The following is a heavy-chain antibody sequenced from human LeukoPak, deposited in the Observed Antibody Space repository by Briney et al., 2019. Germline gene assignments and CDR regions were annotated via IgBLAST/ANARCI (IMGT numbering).Heavy chain of an antibody. V-gene: IGHV5-51*01. Sequence: GESPKLYCKGSGYSFTRFWIGRVRRMPGKGLESMGVIYPGDSDTRYSPSFQGQVTISADKSISTAYLQCSSLKASDTAMYYCARTYGDYDNWFDPWGQGTLVTVSS. CDR3: ARTYGDYDNWFDP. CDR2: IYPGDSDT. D-gene: IGHD4-17*01. CDR1: GYSFTRFW. J-gene: IGHJ5*02.